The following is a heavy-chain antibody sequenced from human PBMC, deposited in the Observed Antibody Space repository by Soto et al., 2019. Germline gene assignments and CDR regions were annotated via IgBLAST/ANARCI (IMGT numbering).Heavy chain of an antibody. Sequence: PWGSLRLSCAASGFTFSTYWMHWVRQAPGKGLVWVSRINYDGSSTDYADSVKGRFTISRDNAKNTLYLQMNTLTAEDTAVYYCTRGPRPTSVGTGAYWGQGTLVTVSS. CDR1: GFTFSTYW. J-gene: IGHJ4*02. D-gene: IGHD3-10*01. CDR2: INYDGSST. CDR3: TRGPRPTSVGTGAY. V-gene: IGHV3-74*01.